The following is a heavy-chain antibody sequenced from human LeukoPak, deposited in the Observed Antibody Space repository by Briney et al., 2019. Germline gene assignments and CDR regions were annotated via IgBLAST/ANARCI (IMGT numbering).Heavy chain of an antibody. CDR3: ARQARDCSRTSCFNYYYYTDV. CDR2: LNPNNGKT. J-gene: IGHJ6*03. CDR1: GYTFTNYD. V-gene: IGHV1-8*03. Sequence: ASVKVSCKASGYTFTNYDINWVRQATGQGLEWMGWLNPNNGKTGYAQKFQRRVTITRDTSISTAYMELSSLRSEDTAVHYCARQARDCSRTSCFNYYYYTDVWGKGTTVTVSS. D-gene: IGHD2-2*01.